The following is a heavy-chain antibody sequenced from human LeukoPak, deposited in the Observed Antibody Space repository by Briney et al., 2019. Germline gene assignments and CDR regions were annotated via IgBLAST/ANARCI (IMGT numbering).Heavy chain of an antibody. CDR2: TSYDGSNK. CDR3: AKEKTAGATYFDY. V-gene: IGHV3-30*18. J-gene: IGHJ4*02. D-gene: IGHD1-26*01. Sequence: PGRSLRLSCAASGFTFSSYGMHWVRQAPGKGQEWVAVTSYDGSNKYYADSVKGRFTISRDNSKNTLYLQMNSLRAEDTAVYYCAKEKTAGATYFDYWGQGTLVTVSS. CDR1: GFTFSSYG.